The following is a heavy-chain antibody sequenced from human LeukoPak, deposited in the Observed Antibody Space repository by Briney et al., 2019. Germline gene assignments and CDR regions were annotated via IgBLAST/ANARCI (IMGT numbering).Heavy chain of an antibody. J-gene: IGHJ4*02. CDR1: GFTFSSYG. CDR2: IWYDGSNK. CDR3: ARGYSSSWYGSDY. D-gene: IGHD6-13*01. V-gene: IGHV3-33*01. Sequence: GRSLRLSCAASGFTFSSYGMHWVRQAPGKGLEGVAVIWYDGSNKYYADSVKGRFTISRDNSKNTLYLQMNSLRAEDTAVYYCARGYSSSWYGSDYWGQGTLVTVSS.